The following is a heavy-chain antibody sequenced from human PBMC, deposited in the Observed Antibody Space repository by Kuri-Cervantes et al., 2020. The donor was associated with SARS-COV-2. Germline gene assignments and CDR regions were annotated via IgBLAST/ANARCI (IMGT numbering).Heavy chain of an antibody. D-gene: IGHD6-6*01. CDR1: GFTFSSYG. CDR3: TSEKQLGPSYGRSQRLDY. V-gene: IGHV3-30*02. J-gene: IGHJ4*02. CDR2: IRYDGSNK. Sequence: GSLRLSCAASGFTFSSYGMHWVRQAPGKGLEWVAFIRYDGSNKYYADSVKGRFTISRDNSKNTLYLQMNSLKTEDTAVYYCTSEKQLGPSYGRSQRLDYWGQGTLVTVSS.